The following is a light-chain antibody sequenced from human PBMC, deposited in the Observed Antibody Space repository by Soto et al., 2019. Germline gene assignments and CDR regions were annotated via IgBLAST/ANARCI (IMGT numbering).Light chain of an antibody. J-gene: IGKJ1*01. CDR1: QSISSN. Sequence: DIQMTQSPSSLSASVGDRVTITCRASQSISSNLNWYQQKPGKAPKLLIYAASSLQSGVPSRFSGSGSGTDFTLTISRLQPEDFATYYWQQSYSSWTFGQGTKVEIK. CDR2: AAS. CDR3: QQSYSSWT. V-gene: IGKV1-39*01.